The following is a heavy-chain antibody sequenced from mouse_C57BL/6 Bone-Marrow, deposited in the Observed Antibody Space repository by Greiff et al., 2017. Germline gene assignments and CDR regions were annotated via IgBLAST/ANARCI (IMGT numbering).Heavy chain of an antibody. Sequence: SGPVLVKPGASVKMSCKASGYTFTDYYMNWVKQSHGKSLEWIGVINPYNGGTSYNQKFKGKATLTVDKSSSTAYMELNSLTSEDSAVYYCARGNGYPGAYWGQGTLVTVSA. D-gene: IGHD2-2*01. J-gene: IGHJ3*01. V-gene: IGHV1-19*01. CDR1: GYTFTDYY. CDR3: ARGNGYPGAY. CDR2: INPYNGGT.